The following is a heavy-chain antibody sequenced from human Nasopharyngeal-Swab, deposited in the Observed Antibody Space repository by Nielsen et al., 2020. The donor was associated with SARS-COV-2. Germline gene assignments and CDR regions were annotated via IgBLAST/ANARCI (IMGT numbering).Heavy chain of an antibody. CDR2: ISSAGIST. V-gene: IGHV3-23*01. D-gene: IGHD1-26*01. Sequence: GESLKISCAASGFSFSNCAMSWVRQAPGKGLEWVSTISSAGISTYYADSVKGRFTVSRDNPKNSLYLQMNSLRDEDTAVYYCARDVGIVGATLDNWGQGTLVTVSS. CDR1: GFSFSNCA. CDR3: ARDVGIVGATLDN. J-gene: IGHJ4*02.